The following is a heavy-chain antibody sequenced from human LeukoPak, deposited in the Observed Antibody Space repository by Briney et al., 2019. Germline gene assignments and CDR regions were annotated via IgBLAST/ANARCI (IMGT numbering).Heavy chain of an antibody. Sequence: SETLSLTCTVSGGSFSSSSYYWGWIRQPPGKGLEWIGSIYYSGSGSTYYNSSLKRRLTISVDTSKNQFSLKLSSVTAADTAVYYCARDGGYYDSSGYTFAPSWGQGTLVTVSS. CDR2: IYYSGSGST. CDR1: GGSFSSSSYY. V-gene: IGHV4-39*07. D-gene: IGHD3-22*01. J-gene: IGHJ4*02. CDR3: ARDGGYYDSSGYTFAPS.